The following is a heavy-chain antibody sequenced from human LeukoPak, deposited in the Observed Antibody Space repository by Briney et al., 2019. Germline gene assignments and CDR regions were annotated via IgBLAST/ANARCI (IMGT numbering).Heavy chain of an antibody. D-gene: IGHD6-19*01. CDR3: ARGPFRYSSGGIDY. J-gene: IGHJ4*02. CDR1: GGSFSGYY. CDR2: INHSGST. V-gene: IGHV4-34*01. Sequence: PSEILSLTCAVYGGSFSGYYWSWIRQPPGKGLEWIGEINHSGSTNYNPSLKSRVTISVDTSKNQFSLKLSSVTAADTAVYYCARGPFRYSSGGIDYWGQGTLVTVSS.